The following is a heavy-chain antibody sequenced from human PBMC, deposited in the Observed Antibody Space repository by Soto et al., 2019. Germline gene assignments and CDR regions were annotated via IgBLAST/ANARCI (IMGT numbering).Heavy chain of an antibody. CDR3: ARWYSGSDAHYYYGMDV. Sequence: SETLSLTCTVSGGSISSSSYYWGWIRQPPGKGLEWIGSIYYSGSTYYNPSLKSRVTISVDTSKNQFSLKLSSVTAADTAVYYCARWYSGSDAHYYYGMDVWGQGTTVTVSS. CDR1: GGSISSSSYY. J-gene: IGHJ6*02. D-gene: IGHD1-26*01. V-gene: IGHV4-39*01. CDR2: IYYSGST.